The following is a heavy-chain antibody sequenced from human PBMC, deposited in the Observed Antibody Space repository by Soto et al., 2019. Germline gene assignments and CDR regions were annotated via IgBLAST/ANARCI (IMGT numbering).Heavy chain of an antibody. CDR2: MLYSGLT. D-gene: IGHD2-15*01. CDR3: APLSVSLSGPYGIHV. Sequence: SETLSLTCSVSGYSVSGSDYYWAWIRQPPGKGLEWIGSMLYSGLTYYNPSLKSRVTLSVDTSKNQFSVRLNSVTASDTAVYYCAPLSVSLSGPYGIHVWGQGTTVTVSS. J-gene: IGHJ6*02. V-gene: IGHV4-39*01. CDR1: GYSVSGSDYY.